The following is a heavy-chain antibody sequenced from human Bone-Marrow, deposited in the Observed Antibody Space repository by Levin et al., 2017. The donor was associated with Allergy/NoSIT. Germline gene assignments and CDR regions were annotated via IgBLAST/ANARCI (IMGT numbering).Heavy chain of an antibody. CDR2: IYGGGGGT. CDR1: GFTFRNFA. CDR3: AKFSGATTERYYFDY. V-gene: IGHV3-23*01. J-gene: IGHJ4*02. D-gene: IGHD3-3*01. Sequence: QPGGSLRLSCAASGFTFRNFAMSWVRQAPGKGLEWVSAIYGGGGGTYYADSVKGRFTISRDNSENMLYLQMNSLRAEDTAVYYCAKFSGATTERYYFDYWGQGTPVTVSS.